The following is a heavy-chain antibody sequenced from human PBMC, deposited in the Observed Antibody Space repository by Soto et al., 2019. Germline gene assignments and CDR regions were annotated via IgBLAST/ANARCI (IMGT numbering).Heavy chain of an antibody. Sequence: SLRLSCAASGFTFSTYGMHWVRQAPGKGPEWVAVISSDGSNKYYADSVKGRFTISRDNSKNTLYLQMNSLRAEDTAIYYCAIEEYDYYYGMEVWGQGTTVTVSS. D-gene: IGHD6-6*01. CDR1: GFTFSTYG. CDR2: ISSDGSNK. V-gene: IGHV3-30*03. CDR3: AIEEYDYYYGMEV. J-gene: IGHJ6*02.